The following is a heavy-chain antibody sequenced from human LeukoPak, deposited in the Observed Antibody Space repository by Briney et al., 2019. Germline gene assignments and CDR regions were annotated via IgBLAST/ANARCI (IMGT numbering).Heavy chain of an antibody. V-gene: IGHV4-61*02. CDR1: GGSISSGSYY. Sequence: KASETLSLTCTVSGGSISSGSYYWSWIRQPAGKGLEWIGRIYTSGSTNYNPSLKSRVTISVDTSKNQFSLKLSSVTAADTAVYYCAGRSGSYYVGFDYWGQGTLVTVSS. CDR2: IYTSGST. D-gene: IGHD1-26*01. CDR3: AGRSGSYYVGFDY. J-gene: IGHJ4*02.